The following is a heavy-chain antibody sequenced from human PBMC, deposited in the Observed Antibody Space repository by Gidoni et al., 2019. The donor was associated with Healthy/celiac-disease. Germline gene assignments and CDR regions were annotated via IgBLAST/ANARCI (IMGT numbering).Heavy chain of an antibody. CDR2: ISWDCGST. D-gene: IGHD5-12*01. CDR1: GFTFDDYT. CDR3: AKDRGRDGYNSFDY. J-gene: IGHJ4*02. Sequence: EVQQVESGGVVVQPGGSQRLSGAASGFTFDDYTLHWVRHAPGKGLEWVSLISWDCGSTYYADSVKGRFTISRDNSKNSLYLQMNSLRTEDTALYYCAKDRGRDGYNSFDYWGQGTLVTVSS. V-gene: IGHV3-43*01.